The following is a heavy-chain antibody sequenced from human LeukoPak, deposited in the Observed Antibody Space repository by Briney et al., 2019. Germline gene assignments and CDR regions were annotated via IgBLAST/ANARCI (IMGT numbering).Heavy chain of an antibody. J-gene: IGHJ4*02. CDR2: IYYSGST. V-gene: IGHV4-59*01. CDR3: ARDSGRDSSGWYNYFDY. Sequence: PSETLSLTCTVSGGSISSYYWSWIRQPPGKGLEWIGYIYYSGSTNYNPSLKSRVTISVDTSKNQFSLKLSSVTAADTAVYYCARDSGRDSSGWYNYFDYWGQGTLVTVSS. D-gene: IGHD6-19*01. CDR1: GGSISSYY.